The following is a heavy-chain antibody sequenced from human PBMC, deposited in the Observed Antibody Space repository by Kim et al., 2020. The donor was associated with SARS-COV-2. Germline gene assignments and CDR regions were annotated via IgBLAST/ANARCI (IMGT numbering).Heavy chain of an antibody. CDR3: ARADYGDYMSGGIY. J-gene: IGHJ4*02. Sequence: ADSVKGRFTISRDNSKNTLYLQMNSLRAEDTAVYYCARADYGDYMSGGIYWGQGTLVTVSS. D-gene: IGHD4-17*01. V-gene: IGHV3-30*01.